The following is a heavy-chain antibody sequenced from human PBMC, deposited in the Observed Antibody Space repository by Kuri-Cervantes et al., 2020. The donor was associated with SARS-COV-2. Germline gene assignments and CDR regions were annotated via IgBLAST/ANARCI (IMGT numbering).Heavy chain of an antibody. CDR3: ASPEVAIRG. CDR2: ISYDGSNK. Sequence: GRSLRLSCAASGFTFSSYAMHWVRQAPGKGLEWVAVISYDGSNKYYADSVKGRFTISRDNSKNTLYLQMNSLRAEDTAVYYCASPEVAIRGWGQGTLVTVSS. J-gene: IGHJ4*02. V-gene: IGHV3-30-3*01. CDR1: GFTFSSYA. D-gene: IGHD2-2*02.